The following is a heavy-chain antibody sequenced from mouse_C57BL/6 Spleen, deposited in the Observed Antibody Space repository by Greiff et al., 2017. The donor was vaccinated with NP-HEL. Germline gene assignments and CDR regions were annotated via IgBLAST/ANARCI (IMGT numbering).Heavy chain of an antibody. CDR2: IDPSDSYT. CDR1: GYTFTSYW. J-gene: IGHJ2*01. Sequence: VQLQQPGAELVMPGASVKLSCKASGYTFTSYWMHWVKQRPGQGLEWIGEIDPSDSYTNYNQKFKGKSTLTVDKSSSTAYMQLSSLTSEDSAVYYCAREGGGNDYFDYWGQGTTLTVSS. D-gene: IGHD2-1*01. V-gene: IGHV1-69*01. CDR3: AREGGGNDYFDY.